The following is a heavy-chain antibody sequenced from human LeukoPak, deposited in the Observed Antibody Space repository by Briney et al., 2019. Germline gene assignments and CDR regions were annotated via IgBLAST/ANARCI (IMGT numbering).Heavy chain of an antibody. D-gene: IGHD2-21*02. Sequence: ASVKVSCKASGYTFTSHGISWVRQAPGQGLEWMGWISAYNGNTNYAQKLQGRVTMTTDTSTSTAYMELRSLRSDDTAVYYCAVYRGGDCYKYFQHWGQGTLVTVSS. CDR1: GYTFTSHG. V-gene: IGHV1-18*01. J-gene: IGHJ1*01. CDR3: AVYRGGDCYKYFQH. CDR2: ISAYNGNT.